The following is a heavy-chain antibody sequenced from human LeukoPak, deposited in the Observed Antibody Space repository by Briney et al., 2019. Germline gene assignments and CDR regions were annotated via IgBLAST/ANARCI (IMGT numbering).Heavy chain of an antibody. CDR1: GFTFSHYW. CDR2: IKDDGSKT. D-gene: IGHD2-15*01. V-gene: IGHV3-7*01. CDR3: ARELIGGANALEY. Sequence: GSLRLSCAASGFTFSHYWMSWVRQAPGKGLEWVANIKDDGSKTYYVTSVKGRFTISRDNSKDSLYLQMDSLRGDDTALYYCARELIGGANALEYWGQGTLVTVSS. J-gene: IGHJ4*02.